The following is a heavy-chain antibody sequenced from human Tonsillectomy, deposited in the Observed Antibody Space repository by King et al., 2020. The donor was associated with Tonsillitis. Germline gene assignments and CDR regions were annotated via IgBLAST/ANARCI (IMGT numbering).Heavy chain of an antibody. CDR3: ARLQYYDSSGYPSGYMDV. CDR2: IYTSGSA. J-gene: IGHJ6*03. Sequence: QLQESGPGLVKPSETLSLTCTVSGVSISNFYWSWIRQPAGKGLEWVGRIYTSGSAHYNPSLKSRVTMSVDTSKNQFSLRLNSVTAADTAVYYCARLQYYDSSGYPSGYMDVWGKGTTVTVSS. D-gene: IGHD3-22*01. CDR1: GVSISNFY. V-gene: IGHV4-4*07.